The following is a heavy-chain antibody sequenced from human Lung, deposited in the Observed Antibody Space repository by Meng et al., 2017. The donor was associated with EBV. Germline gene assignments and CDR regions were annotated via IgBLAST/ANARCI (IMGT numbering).Heavy chain of an antibody. CDR2: FVNYVDT. Sequence: HVHLRQSGPEVKKPGASLRFSCKASGYTFGSYGICWVRQAPGQGLEWMGWFVNYVDTYPAPKFQGRVTMTTDTHTNTAFMELRSLTSDDTAVYYCASGTPGRSYCDYWGQGTLVTVSS. D-gene: IGHD2-15*01. CDR3: ASGTPGRSYCDY. V-gene: IGHV1-18*01. J-gene: IGHJ4*02. CDR1: GYTFGSYG.